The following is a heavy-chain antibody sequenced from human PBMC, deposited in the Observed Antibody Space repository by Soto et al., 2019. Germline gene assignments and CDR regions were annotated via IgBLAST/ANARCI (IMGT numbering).Heavy chain of an antibody. CDR1: GGSSRAYY. D-gene: IGHD1-20*01. CDR3: AGGPRYWSFAL. CDR2: FSYSGSL. J-gene: IGHJ2*01. Sequence: GELQQWGTGLLKPSETLSLNCSVYGGSSRAYYWSWIRQSPGEGLEWIGEFSYSGSLNYNPSLKGRVAVSLDTSTNHFSLTMTSVTAADTAVCFCAGGPRYWSFALWGRGTLVTVS. V-gene: IGHV4-34*01.